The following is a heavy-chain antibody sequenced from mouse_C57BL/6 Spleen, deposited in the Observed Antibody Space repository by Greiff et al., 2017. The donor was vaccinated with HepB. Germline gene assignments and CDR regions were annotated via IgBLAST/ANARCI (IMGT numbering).Heavy chain of an antibody. CDR3: ASRGNYYGSSYVGWYFDV. J-gene: IGHJ1*03. V-gene: IGHV1-67*01. Sequence: LVESGPELVRPGVSVKISCKGSGYTFTDYAMHWVKQSHAKSLEWIGVISTYYGDASYNQKFKDKATMTVDKSSSTAYMELARLTSEDSAVYYCASRGNYYGSSYVGWYFDVWGTGTTVTVSS. D-gene: IGHD1-1*01. CDR2: ISTYYGDA. CDR1: GYTFTDYA.